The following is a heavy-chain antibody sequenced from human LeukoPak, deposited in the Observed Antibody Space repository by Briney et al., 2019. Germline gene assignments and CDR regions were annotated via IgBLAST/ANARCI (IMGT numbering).Heavy chain of an antibody. D-gene: IGHD5-18*01. Sequence: SSETLSLTCAVYGGSFSGYYWSWIRQPPGKGLEWIGEINHSGSTNYNPSLKSRVTISVDTSKNQFSLKLSSVTAADTAVYYCASSDRVRDTAMVTLDYWGQGTLVTVSS. CDR3: ASSDRVRDTAMVTLDY. CDR2: INHSGST. V-gene: IGHV4-34*01. CDR1: GGSFSGYY. J-gene: IGHJ4*02.